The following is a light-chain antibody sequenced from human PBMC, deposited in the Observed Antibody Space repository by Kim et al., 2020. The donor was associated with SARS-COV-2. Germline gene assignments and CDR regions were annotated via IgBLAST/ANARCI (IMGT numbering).Light chain of an antibody. CDR3: QQYSNSIG. CDR1: LGISSYY. J-gene: IGKJ4*01. Sequence: EIVLTQSPDTLSLSPGERATLSCRASLGISSYYLAWYQQKPGQAPRLLIYGASRRATGIADRFVGSGSGTDFTLTITRLEPEDFAVYYCQQYSNSIGFGGGTKVDIK. V-gene: IGKV3-20*01. CDR2: GAS.